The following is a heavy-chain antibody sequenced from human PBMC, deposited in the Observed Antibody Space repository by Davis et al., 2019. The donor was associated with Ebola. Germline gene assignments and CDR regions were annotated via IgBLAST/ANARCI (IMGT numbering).Heavy chain of an antibody. J-gene: IGHJ4*02. Sequence: GESLKISCAASGFTVSSNYMSWVRQAPGKGLEWVSVIYSGGSTYYADSVKGRFTISRDNSKNTLYLQMNSLRAEDTAVYYCAKASGVIARGYFDFWGQGTLLTVSS. CDR1: GFTVSSNY. D-gene: IGHD2-21*01. V-gene: IGHV3-66*01. CDR2: IYSGGST. CDR3: AKASGVIARGYFDF.